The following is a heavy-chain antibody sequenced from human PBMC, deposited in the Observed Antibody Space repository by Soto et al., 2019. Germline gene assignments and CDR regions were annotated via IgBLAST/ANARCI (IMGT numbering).Heavy chain of an antibody. D-gene: IGHD3-9*01. J-gene: IGHJ5*02. CDR2: ISSSSSTI. CDR3: ARERRVRYFDWFDP. V-gene: IGHV3-48*01. Sequence: EVQLVESGGGLVQPGGSPRLSCAASGFTFSSYSMNWVRQAPGKGLEWVSYISSSSSTIYYADSVKGRFTISRDNAKNSLYLQMNSLRAEDTAVYYCARERRVRYFDWFDPWGQGTLVTVSS. CDR1: GFTFSSYS.